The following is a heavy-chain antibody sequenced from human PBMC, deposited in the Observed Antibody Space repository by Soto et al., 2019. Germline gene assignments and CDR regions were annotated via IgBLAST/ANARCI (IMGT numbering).Heavy chain of an antibody. V-gene: IGHV3-53*01. J-gene: IGHJ3*01. CDR2: IYGGSST. CDR3: CCRTS. CDR1: GFTGSSNY. D-gene: IGHD2-2*01. Sequence: PGGALRLSCAASGFTGSSNYMNWVRQAPGKGLEWVSFIYGGSSTYYADSVKGRFTISRDNSKNTLNLPMNSMSGDDTAGSPHCCRTSWGQGTVVTVSS.